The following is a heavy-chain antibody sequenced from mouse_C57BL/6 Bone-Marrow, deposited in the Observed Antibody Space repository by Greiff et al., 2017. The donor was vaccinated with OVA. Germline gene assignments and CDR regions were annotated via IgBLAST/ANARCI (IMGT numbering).Heavy chain of an antibody. J-gene: IGHJ3*01. CDR3: ARKKRSNYPFAY. CDR1: GYTFTSYW. V-gene: IGHV1-64*01. D-gene: IGHD2-5*01. CDR2: IHPNSGST. Sequence: QVHVKQPGAELVKPGASVKLSCKASGYTFTSYWMHWVKQRPGQGLEWIGMIHPNSGSTNYNEKFKSKATLTVDKSSSTAYMQLSSLTSEDSAVYYCARKKRSNYPFAYWGQGTLVTVSA.